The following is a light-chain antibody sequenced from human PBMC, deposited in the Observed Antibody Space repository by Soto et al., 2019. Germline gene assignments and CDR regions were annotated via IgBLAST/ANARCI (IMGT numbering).Light chain of an antibody. J-gene: IGLJ3*02. V-gene: IGLV2-14*01. CDR1: SSDVGGYNY. Sequence: QSALTQPASVSGSPGQSITISCTGTSSDVGGYNYVSWYQQHPGKAPKLMIYEVSNRPSGVSNRFSCSKSGNTASLTISGLQAEDEADYYCSSYTSSSPLDWVFGGGTKVTVL. CDR3: SSYTSSSPLDWV. CDR2: EVS.